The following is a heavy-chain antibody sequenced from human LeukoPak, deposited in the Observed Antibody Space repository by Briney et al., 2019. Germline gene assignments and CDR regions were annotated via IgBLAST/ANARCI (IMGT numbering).Heavy chain of an antibody. D-gene: IGHD6-13*01. CDR1: GFTFDDYA. Sequence: GRSLRLSCAASGFTFDDYAMHWVRQAPGKGLEWVSGISWNSGSIGYADSVKGRFTISRDNAKNSLYLQMNSLRAEDTAVYYCAREPYSSRGYWGQGTLVTVSS. J-gene: IGHJ4*02. CDR2: ISWNSGSI. CDR3: AREPYSSRGY. V-gene: IGHV3-9*01.